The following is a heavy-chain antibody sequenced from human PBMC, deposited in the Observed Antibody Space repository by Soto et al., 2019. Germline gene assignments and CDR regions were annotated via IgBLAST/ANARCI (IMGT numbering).Heavy chain of an antibody. J-gene: IGHJ6*03. CDR2: IRSKANSYAT. CDR1: GFTFSGSA. CDR3: TRHEVWFGELFGLLNYYMGV. V-gene: IGHV3-73*01. Sequence: EVQLVESGGGLVQPGGSLKLSCAASGFTFSGSAMHWVRQASGKGLEWVGRIRSKANSYATAYAASVKGRFTISRDESKNTAYLQMNSLNTEDTAVYYCTRHEVWFGELFGLLNYYMGVWGKGTTVTVSS. D-gene: IGHD3-10*01.